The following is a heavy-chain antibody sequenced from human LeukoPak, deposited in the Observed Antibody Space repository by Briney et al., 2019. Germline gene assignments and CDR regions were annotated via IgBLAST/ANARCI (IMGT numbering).Heavy chain of an antibody. D-gene: IGHD3-10*01. CDR2: IYYSGST. J-gene: IGHJ4*02. CDR1: GGSISSGDYY. CDR3: ATRPRYYYGSGSPDY. V-gene: IGHV4-30-4*01. Sequence: PSETLSLTCTVSGGSISSGDYYWSWIRQPPGKGLEWIGYIYYSGSTYYNPSLKSRVTISVDTSKNQFSLKLSSVTAADTAVYYCATRPRYYYGSGSPDYWGQGTLVTVSS.